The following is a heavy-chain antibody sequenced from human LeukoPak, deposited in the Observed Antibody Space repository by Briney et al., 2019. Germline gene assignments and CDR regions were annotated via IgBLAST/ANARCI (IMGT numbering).Heavy chain of an antibody. J-gene: IGHJ4*02. D-gene: IGHD5-18*01. CDR1: GFIFSGYY. CDR3: ARTMDTDMLTGVGY. V-gene: IGHV3-11*01. CDR2: ISSSGYTM. Sequence: GGSLRLSCAASGFIFSGYYMSWIRQAPGKGLEWISYISSSGYTMYYADSVKGRFTISRDNANNSVYLQMNSLRAEDTAVYFCARTMDTDMLTGVGYWGQGTLVTVSS.